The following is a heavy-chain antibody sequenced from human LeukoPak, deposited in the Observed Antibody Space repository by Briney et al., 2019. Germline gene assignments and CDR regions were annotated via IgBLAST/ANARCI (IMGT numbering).Heavy chain of an antibody. CDR3: AKGGSGSYFAFDI. CDR1: GFTFSSYG. V-gene: IGHV3-23*01. CDR2: ISGSGGST. D-gene: IGHD3-10*01. J-gene: IGHJ3*02. Sequence: PGGSLRLSCAASGFTFSSYGMSWVRQAPGKGLEWVSAISGSGGSTYYADSVKGRFTISRDNSKNTLYLQMNSLRAEDTAVYYCAKGGSGSYFAFDIWGQGTMVTVSS.